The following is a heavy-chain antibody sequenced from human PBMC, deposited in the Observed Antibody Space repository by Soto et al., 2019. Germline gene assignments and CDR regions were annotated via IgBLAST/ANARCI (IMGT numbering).Heavy chain of an antibody. CDR3: ATIVQLDAADAFDI. V-gene: IGHV4-39*01. J-gene: IGHJ3*02. CDR1: GGSISSSSYY. D-gene: IGHD1-1*01. CDR2: IYYSGST. Sequence: QLQLQESGPGLVKPSETLSLTCTVSGGSISSSSYYWGWIRQPPGKGLEWIGSIYYSGSTYYNPSLKSRVTISVDTSKNQFSLKLSAVTAADTAVYYCATIVQLDAADAFDIWGQGTMVTVSS.